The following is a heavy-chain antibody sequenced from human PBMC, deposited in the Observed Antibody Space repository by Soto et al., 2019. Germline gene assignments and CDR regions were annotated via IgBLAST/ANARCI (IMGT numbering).Heavy chain of an antibody. Sequence: QVQLVESGGGVVQPGRSLRLSCAASGFTFSSYGMNWVRQAPGKGLEWVAVISYDGSNKYYADSVKGRFTISRDSSKNMLYLQMNSLRDEETAVYYCAKEDSSSWHYYYGMDVWGQGTTVTVSS. D-gene: IGHD6-13*01. CDR3: AKEDSSSWHYYYGMDV. J-gene: IGHJ6*02. CDR1: GFTFSSYG. V-gene: IGHV3-30*18. CDR2: ISYDGSNK.